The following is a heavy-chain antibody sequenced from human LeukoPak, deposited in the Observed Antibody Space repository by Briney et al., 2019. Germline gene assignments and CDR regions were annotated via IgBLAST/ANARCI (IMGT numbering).Heavy chain of an antibody. CDR3: ARHTYDSSGYYGVYYFDY. CDR2: IYPGDSDT. CDR1: GYSFTSYW. J-gene: IGHJ4*02. V-gene: IGHV5-51*01. Sequence: GESLKISCKGSGYSFTSYWIGWVRQMPGKGLEWMGIIYPGDSDTRYSPSFQGQVTISADTSISTAYLQWSSLKASDTAMYYCARHTYDSSGYYGVYYFDYWGQGTLVTVSS. D-gene: IGHD3-22*01.